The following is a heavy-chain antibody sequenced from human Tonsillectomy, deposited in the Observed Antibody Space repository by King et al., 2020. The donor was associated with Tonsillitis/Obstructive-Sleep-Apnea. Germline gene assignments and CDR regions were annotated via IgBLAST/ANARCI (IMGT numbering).Heavy chain of an antibody. J-gene: IGHJ4*02. D-gene: IGHD2-2*01. CDR2: ISSDGSNQ. CDR3: AKDQNPYCSRTNCFSFDY. V-gene: IGHV3-30*18. Sequence: VQLVESGGGVVQPGRSLRLSCAASGFTFSSYGMHWVRQAPGKGLEWVAVISSDGSNQYYADSVKGRFTISRDNSKNTLYLQMNSLRAEETAVYYCAKDQNPYCSRTNCFSFDYWGQGTLVTVSS. CDR1: GFTFSSYG.